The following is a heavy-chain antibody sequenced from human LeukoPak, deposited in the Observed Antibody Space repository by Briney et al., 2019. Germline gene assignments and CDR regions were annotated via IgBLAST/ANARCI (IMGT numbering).Heavy chain of an antibody. CDR2: IDPSDSYT. CDR3: ASTYYYDSSGYYY. CDR1: GYSFTSYW. J-gene: IGHJ4*02. V-gene: IGHV5-10-1*01. Sequence: GESLKISCKGSGYSFTSYWISWVRQMPGKCLEWMGRIDPSDSYTNYSPSFQGHVTISADKSISTAYLQWSSLKASDTAMYYCASTYYYDSSGYYYWGQGTLVTVSS. D-gene: IGHD3-22*01.